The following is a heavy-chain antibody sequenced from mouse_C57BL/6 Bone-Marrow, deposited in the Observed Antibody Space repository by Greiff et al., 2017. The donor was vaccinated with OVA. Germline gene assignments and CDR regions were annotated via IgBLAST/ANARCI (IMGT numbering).Heavy chain of an antibody. D-gene: IGHD2-12*01. V-gene: IGHV2-2*01. CDR1: GFSLTSYG. Sequence: VKLMESGPGLVQPSQSLSITCTVSGFSLTSYGVHWVRQSPGKGLEWLGVIWSGGSTDYNAAFISRLSISKDNSKSQVFFKMNSLQADDTAIYYCATLREYYYAMDYWGQGTSVTVSS. CDR3: ATLREYYYAMDY. CDR2: IWSGGST. J-gene: IGHJ4*01.